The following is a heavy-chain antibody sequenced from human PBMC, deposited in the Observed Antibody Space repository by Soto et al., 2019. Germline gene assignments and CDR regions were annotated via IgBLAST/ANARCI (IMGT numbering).Heavy chain of an antibody. V-gene: IGHV3-48*02. CDR3: ARDRRAYDILTGYLVGYYFDY. CDR2: ISSSSSTI. J-gene: IGHJ4*02. CDR1: GFTFSSYS. Sequence: GVLRLSCAASGFTFSSYSMNWVRQAPGKGLEWVSYISSSSSTIYYADSVKGRFTISRDNAKNSLYLQMNSLRDEDTAVYYCARDRRAYDILTGYLVGYYFDYWGQGTLVTVSS. D-gene: IGHD3-9*01.